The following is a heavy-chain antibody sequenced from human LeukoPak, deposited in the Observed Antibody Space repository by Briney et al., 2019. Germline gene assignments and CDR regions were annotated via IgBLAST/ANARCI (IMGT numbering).Heavy chain of an antibody. CDR2: ISGSGGST. D-gene: IGHD2-2*01. CDR3: AKKEALGYCSSTSCYGDAFDI. CDR1: GFTFSDYG. J-gene: IGHJ3*02. Sequence: GGSLRLSCAASGFTFSDYGMHWVRQAPGKGLEWVSAISGSGGSTYYADSVKGRFTISRDNSKNTLYLQMNSLRAEDTAVYYCAKKEALGYCSSTSCYGDAFDIWGQGTMVTVSS. V-gene: IGHV3-23*01.